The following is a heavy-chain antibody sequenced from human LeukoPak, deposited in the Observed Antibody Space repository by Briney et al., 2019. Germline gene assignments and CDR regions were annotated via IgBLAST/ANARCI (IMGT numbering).Heavy chain of an antibody. CDR3: AREILGGFNPGAY. J-gene: IGHJ4*02. CDR1: GGSFSGY. CDR2: IHRSGSP. D-gene: IGHD1-14*01. Sequence: PSETLSLTCAVYGGSFSGYWSWVRQPPGKGLEWIGEIHRSGSPNYNPSLQSRVTISIDRSRNQIALELSSVTAADTAVYYCAREILGGFNPGAYWGQGTLVTVSS. V-gene: IGHV4-34*01.